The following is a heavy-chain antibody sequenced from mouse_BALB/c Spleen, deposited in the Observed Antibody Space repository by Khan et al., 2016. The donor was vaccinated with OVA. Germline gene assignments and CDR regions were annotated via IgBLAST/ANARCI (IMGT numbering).Heavy chain of an antibody. V-gene: IGHV1-76*01. CDR3: SREEALYYFDY. Sequence: VQLVESGAELVRPGTSVKLSCKTSGYIFNSYWIHWVKQRSGQGLEWIARIYPGTDNTYYNEKFKDKATLTADKSSSTAYLQFSSLKSEDSAVFFCSREEALYYFDYWGQGTTLTVSS. CDR1: GYIFNSYW. J-gene: IGHJ2*01. D-gene: IGHD3-2*02. CDR2: IYPGTDNT.